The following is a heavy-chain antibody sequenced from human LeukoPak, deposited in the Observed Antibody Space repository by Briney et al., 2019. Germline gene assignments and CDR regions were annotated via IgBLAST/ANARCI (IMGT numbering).Heavy chain of an antibody. CDR1: GASITSESSY. D-gene: IGHD3-16*02. J-gene: IGHJ4*02. CDR3: ARAPSYRRYSYHS. V-gene: IGHV4-39*01. Sequence: SETLSLTCTVSGASITSESSYWGWIHQPPGKGFQWIGGLVYDGSAHYNPSLQSHVSISADTSNNQFPLKLASVTASDTGVYFCARAPSYRRYSYHSWGQGTLVTVSS. CDR2: LVYDGSA.